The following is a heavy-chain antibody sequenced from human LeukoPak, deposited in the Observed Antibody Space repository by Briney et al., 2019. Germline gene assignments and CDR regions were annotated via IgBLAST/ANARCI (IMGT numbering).Heavy chain of an antibody. Sequence: PGRSLRLSCAASGFTFSNYGMHWVRQAPGKGLEWVAVISYDGSNKYYADSVKGRFTNSRDNSKNTLYLQMNSLRAEDTAVYYCAKDHSSGLPNLYYYYYGMDVWGQGTTVTVSS. CDR3: AKDHSSGLPNLYYYYYGMDV. CDR1: GFTFSNYG. J-gene: IGHJ6*02. D-gene: IGHD6-19*01. V-gene: IGHV3-30*18. CDR2: ISYDGSNK.